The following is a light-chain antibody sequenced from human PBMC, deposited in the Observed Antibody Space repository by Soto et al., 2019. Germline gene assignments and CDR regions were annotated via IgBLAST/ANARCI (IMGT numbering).Light chain of an antibody. CDR1: QSISSY. CDR3: QQNYDTPIT. J-gene: IGKJ5*01. CDR2: AAS. Sequence: DIQLTQSPPFLSASVGDRVTITCRASQSISSYLNWYQQKPGKAPKLLIYAASSLQSGVPSRFSASGSGTDFSLTISSLQPEDFATYSCQQNYDTPITFGQGTRLEIK. V-gene: IGKV1-39*01.